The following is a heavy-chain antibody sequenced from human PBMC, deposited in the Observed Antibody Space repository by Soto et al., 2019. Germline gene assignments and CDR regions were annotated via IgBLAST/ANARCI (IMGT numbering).Heavy chain of an antibody. J-gene: IGHJ6*02. V-gene: IGHV3-30*18. CDR1: EFTFSSYA. CDR2: VSNDGSNK. Sequence: QVQLVESGGGVVQPGESLRLSCAASEFTFSSYAMHWVRQAPVKGLAWVAVVSNDGSNKYYADSVKGRFTISRDNSKNTLKLRMNSMRAEDTAVYYCAKDQSTNSRSYHALDVGGQGTTVTVSS. CDR3: AKDQSTNSRSYHALDV. D-gene: IGHD2-8*01.